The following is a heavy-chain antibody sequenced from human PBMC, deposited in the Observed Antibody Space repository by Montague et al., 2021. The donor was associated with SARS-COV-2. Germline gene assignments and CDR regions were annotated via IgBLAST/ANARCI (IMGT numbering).Heavy chain of an antibody. J-gene: IGHJ5*02. CDR1: EFTFSRYW. V-gene: IGHV3-7*01. CDR2: INQDGSDK. Sequence: SLSLSCSASEFTFSRYWMTWVRQAPGKGLEWAASINQDGSDKRYVGSVKGRFTISRDNAMNSLFLQMNSLRVEDTAVYYCSRDSVVGATAEWFDPWGQGTLVTVSS. D-gene: IGHD1-26*01. CDR3: SRDSVVGATAEWFDP.